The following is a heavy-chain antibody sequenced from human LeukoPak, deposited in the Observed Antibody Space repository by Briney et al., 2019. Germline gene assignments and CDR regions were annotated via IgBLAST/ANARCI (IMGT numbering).Heavy chain of an antibody. D-gene: IGHD2-21*01. CDR1: GFTFSSYE. CDR3: ARDQFPSYYYYGMDV. CDR2: ISSSGSTI. Sequence: GGSLRLSCAASGFTFSSYEMNWVRQAPGKGLEWVSYISSSGSTIYYADSVKGRFTISRDNAKNSLYLQMNSLRAEDTAVYYCARDQFPSYYYYGMDVWGQGTTVTVSS. V-gene: IGHV3-48*03. J-gene: IGHJ6*02.